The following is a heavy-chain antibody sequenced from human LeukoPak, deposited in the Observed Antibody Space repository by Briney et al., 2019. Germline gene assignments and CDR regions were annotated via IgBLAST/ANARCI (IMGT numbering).Heavy chain of an antibody. CDR1: GGSISSGGYY. V-gene: IGHV4-31*03. CDR2: IYYSGST. CDR3: ARGAAGDSSGYYFEYFQH. Sequence: PSQTLSLTCTVSGGSISSGGYYWSWIRQHPGKGLEWIGYIYYSGSTYYNPSLKSRVTISVDTSKNQFSLKLSSVTAADTAVYYCARGAAGDSSGYYFEYFQHWGQGTLVTVSS. J-gene: IGHJ1*01. D-gene: IGHD3-22*01.